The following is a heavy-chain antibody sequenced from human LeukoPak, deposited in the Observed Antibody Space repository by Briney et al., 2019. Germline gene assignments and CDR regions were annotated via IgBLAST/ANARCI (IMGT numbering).Heavy chain of an antibody. CDR2: ISYDGSNK. Sequence: QPGRSLRLSCAASGFTFSSYGMHWVRQAPGKGLEWVAVISYDGSNKYYADSVKGRFTISRDNSKNTLYLQMNSLRAEDTAVYYCAKEDLAYRGGDCYPTLDYWGQGTLVTVSS. CDR3: AKEDLAYRGGDCYPTLDY. J-gene: IGHJ4*02. V-gene: IGHV3-30*18. D-gene: IGHD2-21*02. CDR1: GFTFSSYG.